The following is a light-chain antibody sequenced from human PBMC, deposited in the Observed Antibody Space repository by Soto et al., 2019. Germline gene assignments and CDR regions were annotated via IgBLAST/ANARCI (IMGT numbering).Light chain of an antibody. V-gene: IGKV1-33*01. Sequence: DIQMTQSPSSLSASVGDRVTITCQASQDISNYLNWYQQKPGKAPKLLIYDASNLETGVPSRFSGSGSGTDFTFTISSLQPEDIATYYGQQYDNLAFTFGPGTKVDIK. CDR1: QDISNY. CDR3: QQYDNLAFT. J-gene: IGKJ3*01. CDR2: DAS.